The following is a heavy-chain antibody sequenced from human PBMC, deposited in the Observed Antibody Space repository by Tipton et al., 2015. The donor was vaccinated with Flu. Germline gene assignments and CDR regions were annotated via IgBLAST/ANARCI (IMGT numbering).Heavy chain of an antibody. CDR1: GASITSGGFF. Sequence: GLVKPSETLSLTCTFSGASITSGGFFWTWLRHSPGKGLEWVGSVLYRGSTYYNPSLRSRISISLDTSRNQFPLEMTSVTAADTAIYYCAGEQGGWFDLWGQGTLVSVSS. J-gene: IGHJ5*02. D-gene: IGHD2-15*01. CDR3: AGEQGGWFDL. CDR2: VLYRGST. V-gene: IGHV4-31*03.